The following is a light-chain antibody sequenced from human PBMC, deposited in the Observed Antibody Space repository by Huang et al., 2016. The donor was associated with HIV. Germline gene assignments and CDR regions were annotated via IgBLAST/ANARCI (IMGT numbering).Light chain of an antibody. Sequence: AVQMTQSPSSLSASVGDRITITCRASQGVRGDLGWYQQKPGKAPKLLIYGTSTLQSGVPSMFSVSGSGTHYTLSINRLQPEDFATYYCLQAATYPWTFGQGTRVEI. CDR2: GTS. CDR1: QGVRGD. J-gene: IGKJ1*01. CDR3: LQAATYPWT. V-gene: IGKV1-6*01.